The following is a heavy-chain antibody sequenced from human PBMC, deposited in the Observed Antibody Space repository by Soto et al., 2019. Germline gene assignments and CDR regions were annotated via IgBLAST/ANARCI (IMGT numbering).Heavy chain of an antibody. CDR2: TSYTGNT. D-gene: IGHD2-8*01. Sequence: SETLSLTCFVSGGSATSHHWRWSRQFPGQGLEWIAYTSYTGNTNYNPSLQSRSTISLDTSKNQLSLKLTSMTAADTDVYYCSIDMHAGFTHFFAPCGQGTVVTVSS. V-gene: IGHV4-59*02. CDR1: GGSATSHH. CDR3: SIDMHAGFTHFFAP. J-gene: IGHJ5*02.